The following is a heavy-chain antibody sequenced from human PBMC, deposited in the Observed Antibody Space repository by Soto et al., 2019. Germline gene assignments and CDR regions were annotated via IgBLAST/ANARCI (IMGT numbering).Heavy chain of an antibody. D-gene: IGHD1-26*01. CDR3: ARGVGAGVDY. V-gene: IGHV1-8*01. J-gene: IGHJ4*01. Sequence: RASVKVSCKASGYSFTSLDNNWVRQTAGQGLEWMGWMEPSTGRTGYAQKFQGRVTMTRDTSINTAYMELTTLTSDDTAFYYCARGVGAGVDYWGHGTLVTFSS. CDR1: GYSFTSLD. CDR2: MEPSTGRT.